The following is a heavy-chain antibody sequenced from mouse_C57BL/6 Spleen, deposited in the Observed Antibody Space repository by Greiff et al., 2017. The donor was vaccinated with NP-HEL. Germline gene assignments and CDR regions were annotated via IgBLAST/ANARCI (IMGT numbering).Heavy chain of an antibody. Sequence: EVMLVESGEGLVKPGGSLKLSCAASGFTFSSYAMSWVRQTPEKRLEWVAYISSGGDYIYYADTVKGRFTISRDNARNTLYLQMSSLKSEDTAMYYCTRVSGKDWYFDVWGTGTTVTVSS. D-gene: IGHD4-1*01. CDR3: TRVSGKDWYFDV. CDR2: ISSGGDYI. CDR1: GFTFSSYA. J-gene: IGHJ1*03. V-gene: IGHV5-9-1*02.